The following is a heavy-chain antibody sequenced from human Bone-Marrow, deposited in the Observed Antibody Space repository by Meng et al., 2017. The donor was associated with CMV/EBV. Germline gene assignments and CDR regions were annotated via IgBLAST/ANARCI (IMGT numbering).Heavy chain of an antibody. CDR1: GFTFSSYW. J-gene: IGHJ4*02. V-gene: IGHV3-7*01. CDR3: ARVERSDDSRYRPFDY. CDR2: IKQGGSEK. D-gene: IGHD3-16*01. Sequence: GALRLSCAASGFTFSSYWMSWVRQAPGKGLEWVANIKQGGSEKYYGDSVKGRFTVSRDNAKSSLSLQMNYPRVEDTGIYYCARVERSDDSRYRPFDYWGQGSLVTVSS.